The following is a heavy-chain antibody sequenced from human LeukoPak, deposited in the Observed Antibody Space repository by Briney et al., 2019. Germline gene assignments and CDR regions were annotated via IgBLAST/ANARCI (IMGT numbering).Heavy chain of an antibody. J-gene: IGHJ4*02. CDR2: IIPIFGTA. CDR1: GGTFSSYA. D-gene: IGHD3-3*01. V-gene: IGHV1-69*01. CDR3: AIHITIFGVVPRAET. Sequence: GASVKVSCKASGGTFSSYAISWVRQAPGQGLEWMGGIIPIFGTANYAQKFQGRVTITADESTSTAYMELSSLRSEDTAVYYCAIHITIFGVVPRAETWGQGTLVTVSS.